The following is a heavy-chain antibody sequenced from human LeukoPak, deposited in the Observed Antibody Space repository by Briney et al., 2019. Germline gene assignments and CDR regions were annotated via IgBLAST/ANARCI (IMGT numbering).Heavy chain of an antibody. D-gene: IGHD3-22*01. CDR2: ISAYNGNT. Sequence: ASVKVSCKASGYSFTSYGITWVRQAPGQGLEWMGWISAYNGNTNYAQLLQGRVTMTTDTSTSTAYMELRSLRCDDTAVYYCARDCDRSGYYCYWGQGTLVTVSS. J-gene: IGHJ4*02. CDR3: ARDCDRSGYYCY. CDR1: GYSFTSYG. V-gene: IGHV1-18*01.